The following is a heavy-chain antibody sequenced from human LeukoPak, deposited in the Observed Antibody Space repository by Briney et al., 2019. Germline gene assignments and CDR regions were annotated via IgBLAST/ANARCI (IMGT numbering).Heavy chain of an antibody. CDR2: ISSSSSYI. CDR3: ARDPGDGDNFVWYC. CDR1: GFTFSSYS. Sequence: PGGSLSLSCAASGFTFSSYSMNWVRQAPGKGLEWVSSISSSSSYIYYADSVKGRFTISRDNAKNSLYLQMNSLRAEDTAVYYCARDPGDGDNFVWYCWGQGTLVTVS. J-gene: IGHJ1*01. D-gene: IGHD5-24*01. V-gene: IGHV3-21*01.